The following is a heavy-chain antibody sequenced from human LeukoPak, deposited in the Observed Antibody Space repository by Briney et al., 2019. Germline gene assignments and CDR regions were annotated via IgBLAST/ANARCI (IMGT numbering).Heavy chain of an antibody. CDR1: GGSISGGGYS. V-gene: IGHV4-30-2*01. CDR2: IYHSGST. Sequence: SETLSLTCAVSGGSISGGGYSWSWIRQPPGKGLEWIGYIYHSGSTYYNPSLKSRVTISVDRSKNQFSLKLSSVTAADTAVYYCARAPTYYYYGMDVWGQGTTVTVSS. J-gene: IGHJ6*02. CDR3: ARAPTYYYYGMDV.